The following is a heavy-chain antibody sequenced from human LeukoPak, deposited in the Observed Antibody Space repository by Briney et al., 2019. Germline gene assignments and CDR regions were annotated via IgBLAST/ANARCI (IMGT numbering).Heavy chain of an antibody. CDR3: ARTTVESGRYDAFDI. D-gene: IGHD4-23*01. V-gene: IGHV3-53*01. CDR2: LYSGGSA. J-gene: IGHJ3*02. CDR1: GFTVSSNY. Sequence: GGSLRLSCAASGFTVSSNYMSWVRQASEKGLEWVSILYSGGSAYYADSVKGRFTISRDNSKNTLYLQMNSLRVEDTAVYYCARTTVESGRYDAFDIWGQGTLVSVSS.